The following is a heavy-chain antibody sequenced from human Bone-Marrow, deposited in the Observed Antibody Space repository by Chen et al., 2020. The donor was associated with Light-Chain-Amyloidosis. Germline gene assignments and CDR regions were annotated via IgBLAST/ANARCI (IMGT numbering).Heavy chain of an antibody. D-gene: IGHD4-17*01. CDR1: GYPLAELS. CDR2: FEPEDGRR. V-gene: IGHV1-24*01. CDR3: TADSSVTTAYYRRYAMDV. Sequence: QVQLVQSGAEVKRPGTSVKVSCEVSGYPLAELSMPWVRQAPGKRLEWVGGFEPEDGRRIYAPKFQGRVTMTEDTSTETAYMELRALRSEDTAVYYCTADSSVTTAYYRRYAMDVWGQGTAVTVSS. J-gene: IGHJ6*02.